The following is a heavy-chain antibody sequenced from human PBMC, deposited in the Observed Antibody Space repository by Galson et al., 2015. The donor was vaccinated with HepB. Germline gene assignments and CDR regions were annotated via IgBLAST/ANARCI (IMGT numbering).Heavy chain of an antibody. V-gene: IGHV3-9*01. J-gene: IGHJ4*02. CDR1: GFTFDDYA. Sequence: SLRLSCAASGFTFDDYAMHWVRQAPGKGLEWVSGISWNSGSIGYADSVKGRFTISRDNAKNSLYLQMNSLRAEDTALYYCAKPNIVGTTTTAGLGYWGQGTLVTVSS. CDR3: AKPNIVGTTTTAGLGY. CDR2: ISWNSGSI. D-gene: IGHD1-26*01.